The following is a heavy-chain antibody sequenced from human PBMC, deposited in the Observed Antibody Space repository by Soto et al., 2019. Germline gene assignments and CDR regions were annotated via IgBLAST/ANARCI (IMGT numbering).Heavy chain of an antibody. D-gene: IGHD3-16*01. CDR1: GFTFRSYV. CDR3: ARWGTTGGLDV. V-gene: IGHV3-30*19. J-gene: IGHJ1*01. Sequence: QVQLVESGGGVVQPGTSLRVSCVGSGFTFRSYVIHWVRQAPGKGLEWVALTSYDGSDKYYDDSVRGRFNISRDNSRNTVDLQMDSLRLEDTALYYCARWGTTGGLDVWGQGTLVSVSS. CDR2: TSYDGSDK.